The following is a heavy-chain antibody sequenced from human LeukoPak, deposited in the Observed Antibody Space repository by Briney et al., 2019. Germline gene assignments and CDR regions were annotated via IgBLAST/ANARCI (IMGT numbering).Heavy chain of an antibody. CDR2: FDVIDSET. J-gene: IGHJ4*02. D-gene: IGHD5-18*01. Sequence: ASVKVSCTVSGSSLSELSLYWVRQAPGKGLEWMGGFDVIDSETFYAQKFQDRVTMTEDSSTDTAYMELRSLTSDDTALYYCAAGRPYSLLDYWGQGTLVNVSS. CDR3: AAGRPYSLLDY. V-gene: IGHV1-24*01. CDR1: GSSLSELS.